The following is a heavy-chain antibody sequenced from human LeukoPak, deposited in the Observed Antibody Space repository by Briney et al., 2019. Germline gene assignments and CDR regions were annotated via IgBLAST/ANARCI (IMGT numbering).Heavy chain of an antibody. CDR1: GGSISSGGYY. CDR3: ARHFYGSGSYYNDLNWFDP. D-gene: IGHD3-10*01. CDR2: IYHSGST. J-gene: IGHJ5*02. V-gene: IGHV4-30-2*01. Sequence: SETLSLTCTVSGGSISSGGYYWSWIRQPPGKGLEWIGYIYHSGSTYYNPSLKSRVTISVDRSKNQFSLKLSSVTAADTAVYYCARHFYGSGSYYNDLNWFDPWGQGTLVTVSS.